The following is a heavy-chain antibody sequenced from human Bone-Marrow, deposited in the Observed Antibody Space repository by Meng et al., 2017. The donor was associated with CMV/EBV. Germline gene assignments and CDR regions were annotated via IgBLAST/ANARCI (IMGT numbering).Heavy chain of an antibody. V-gene: IGHV1-69*10. CDR2: ILPIFALA. Sequence: SVKVSCKASGGIFSNYAISWVRQAPGQGLEWMGGILPIFALAKYAQNFQGRVTITADRSTSTAYMELSSLRSEDTAVYYCARDPATYDILTSSPPHGGFDYWGQGPLVPVSS. CDR3: ARDPATYDILTSSPPHGGFDY. D-gene: IGHD3-9*01. CDR1: GGIFSNYA. J-gene: IGHJ4*02.